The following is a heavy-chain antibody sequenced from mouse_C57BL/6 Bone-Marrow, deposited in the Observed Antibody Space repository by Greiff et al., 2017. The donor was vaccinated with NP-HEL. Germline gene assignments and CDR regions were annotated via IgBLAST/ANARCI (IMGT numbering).Heavy chain of an antibody. CDR3: VSSPYYGSRDY. Sequence: EPGGGLVQPKGSLKLSCAASGFSFNTYAMNWVRQAPGKGLEWVARIRSKSNNYATYYADSVKDRFTISRDDSESMLYLQMNNLKTEDTAMYYCVSSPYYGSRDYWGQGTTLTVSS. CDR2: IRSKSNNYAT. V-gene: IGHV10-1*01. J-gene: IGHJ2*01. CDR1: GFSFNTYA. D-gene: IGHD1-1*01.